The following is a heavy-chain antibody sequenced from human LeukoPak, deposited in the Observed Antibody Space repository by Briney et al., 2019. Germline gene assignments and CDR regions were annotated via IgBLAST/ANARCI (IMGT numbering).Heavy chain of an antibody. CDR3: AREQQLVTGQGLDRCHAFDI. V-gene: IGHV3-30-3*01. CDR1: GFTFSSYA. Sequence: PGGSLRLSCAASGFTFSSYAMHWVRQAPGKGLEWVAVISYDGSNKYYADFVKGRFTISRDNSKNTLYLQMNSLRAEDTAVYYCAREQQLVTGQGLDRCHAFDIWGQGTMVTVSS. D-gene: IGHD6-13*01. CDR2: ISYDGSNK. J-gene: IGHJ3*02.